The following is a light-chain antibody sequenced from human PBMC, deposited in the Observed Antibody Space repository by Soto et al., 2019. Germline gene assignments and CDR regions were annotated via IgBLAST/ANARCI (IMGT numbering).Light chain of an antibody. CDR1: QGISSY. CDR2: AAS. V-gene: IGKV1-9*01. CDR3: QQLNNYPWT. J-gene: IGKJ1*01. Sequence: DIQLTQSPSFLSASVGDRVNITCRASQGISSYLAWYQQKPGKAPKLLIYAASTLQGGVPSRFSGSGSGTEFTLTISSLQPEDFATYYSQQLNNYPWTFGQGTKVDIK.